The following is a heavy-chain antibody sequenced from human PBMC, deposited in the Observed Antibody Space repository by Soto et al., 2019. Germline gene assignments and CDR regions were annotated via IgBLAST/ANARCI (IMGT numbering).Heavy chain of an antibody. D-gene: IGHD6-13*01. J-gene: IGHJ4*02. CDR2: IIPIFGTA. V-gene: IGHV1-69*13. Sequence: VASVKVSCKASGGTFSSYAISWVRQAPGQGLEWMGGIIPIFGTANYAQKLQGRVTITADESTSTAYMELSSLRSEDTAVYYCARDRAAAGTPDYWGQGTLVTVSS. CDR1: GGTFSSYA. CDR3: ARDRAAAGTPDY.